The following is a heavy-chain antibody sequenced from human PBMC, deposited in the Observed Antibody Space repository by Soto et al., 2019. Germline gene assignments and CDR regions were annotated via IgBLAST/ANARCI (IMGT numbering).Heavy chain of an antibody. CDR1: GFTFSSYG. V-gene: IGHV3-30*18. Sequence: QVQLVESGGGVVQPGRSLRLSCAASGFTFSSYGMHWVRQAPGKGLEWVAVISYDGSNKYYADSVKGRFTISRDNSKNTLYLQMNSLRAEDTAVYYCAKDRVWLVGMDVWGQGTTVTVSS. CDR3: AKDRVWLVGMDV. D-gene: IGHD6-19*01. J-gene: IGHJ6*02. CDR2: ISYDGSNK.